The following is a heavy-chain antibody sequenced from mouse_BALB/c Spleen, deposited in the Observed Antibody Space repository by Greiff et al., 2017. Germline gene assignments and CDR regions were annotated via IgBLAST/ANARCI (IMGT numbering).Heavy chain of an antibody. CDR3: ARAYGDY. V-gene: IGHV1S81*02. CDR1: GYTFTSYW. Sequence: QVHVKQPGAELVKPGASVKLSCKASGYTFTSYWMHWVKQRPGQGLEWIGEINPSNGRTNYNEKFKSKATLTVDKSSSTAYMQLSSLTSEDSAVYYCARAYGDYWGQGTTLTVSS. D-gene: IGHD1-2*01. J-gene: IGHJ2*01. CDR2: INPSNGRT.